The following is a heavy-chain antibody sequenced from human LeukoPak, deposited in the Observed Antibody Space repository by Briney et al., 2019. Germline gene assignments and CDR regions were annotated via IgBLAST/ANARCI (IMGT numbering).Heavy chain of an antibody. CDR3: ATPDSSGYYYLY. J-gene: IGHJ4*02. CDR2: INRSGST. D-gene: IGHD3-22*01. V-gene: IGHV4-34*01. CDR1: GGSFSGYY. Sequence: SETLSLTCAVYGGSFSGYYWSGIRQPPGKGVEWLGEINRSGSTNYNRSLKSRVNISVETSKNQFSLKLTSVTAADTAVYYCATPDSSGYYYLYWGQGTLVTVSS.